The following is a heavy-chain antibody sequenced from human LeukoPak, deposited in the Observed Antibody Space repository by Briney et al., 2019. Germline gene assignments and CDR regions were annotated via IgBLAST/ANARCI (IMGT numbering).Heavy chain of an antibody. J-gene: IGHJ3*02. Sequence: ASVKVSCKASGYTFTSHGFGWVRQAPGQGLEWMGWISPYNTNTNCAQKLQGRGTMTTDTSTSTAYMELRSLRSDDTAVYYCARATNWNYAFDIWGQGTMVTVSS. CDR3: ARATNWNYAFDI. CDR2: ISPYNTNT. CDR1: GYTFTSHG. V-gene: IGHV1-18*01. D-gene: IGHD1-7*01.